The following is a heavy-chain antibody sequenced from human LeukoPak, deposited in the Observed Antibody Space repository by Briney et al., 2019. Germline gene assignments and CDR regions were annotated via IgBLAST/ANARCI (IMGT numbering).Heavy chain of an antibody. V-gene: IGHV3-23*01. Sequence: GGSLSLSCVVSGLPFSSYSMTWVRQAPGKGLEWVSGISASGGDTCYPDSVKGRFTTSRDNSKNTLFLQMNSLRGEDTAIYYCAKDAAGPEYWGQGTLVTVSS. CDR1: GLPFSSYS. CDR3: AKDAAGPEY. CDR2: ISASGGDT. J-gene: IGHJ4*02. D-gene: IGHD6-13*01.